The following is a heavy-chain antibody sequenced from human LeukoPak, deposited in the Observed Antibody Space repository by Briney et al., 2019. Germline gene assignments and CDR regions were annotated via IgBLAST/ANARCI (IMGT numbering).Heavy chain of an antibody. CDR3: ARDPSGYFNY. CDR1: GGSVSSGNYY. CDR2: IYNSGST. D-gene: IGHD3-22*01. Sequence: PSETLSLTCTVSGGSVSSGNYYWSWIRQPPGKGLEWIGYIYNSGSTNYNPSLKSRVTISVDASKNQFSLKLSPMTAADTAVYYCARDPSGYFNYWGQGTLATVSS. J-gene: IGHJ4*02. V-gene: IGHV4-61*01.